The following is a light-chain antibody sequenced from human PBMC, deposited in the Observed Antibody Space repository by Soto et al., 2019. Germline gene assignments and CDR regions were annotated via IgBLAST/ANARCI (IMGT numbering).Light chain of an antibody. Sequence: DIQMTQSPSSLSASVGDRVTITCRASQSISSYLNWYQQKPGKAPKLLIYAASSLQSRVPSRFSGSGSGTDFTLTISSLQPEDFATYYCQQSYSTPLTFGGGTEVEI. CDR1: QSISSY. CDR2: AAS. V-gene: IGKV1-39*01. J-gene: IGKJ4*01. CDR3: QQSYSTPLT.